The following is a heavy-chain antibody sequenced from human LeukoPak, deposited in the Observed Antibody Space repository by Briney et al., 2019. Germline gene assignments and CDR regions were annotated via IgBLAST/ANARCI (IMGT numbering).Heavy chain of an antibody. Sequence: ASVKVSCKASGYTFTGYYMHWVRQATGQGLVLIGCINPNSGGTNYAQKFQGRVTMTRDTSISTAYMELSRLRSDDTAVYYCARGSSSSWYDYYYYMDVWGKGTTVTVSS. J-gene: IGHJ6*03. V-gene: IGHV1-2*02. D-gene: IGHD6-13*01. CDR1: GYTFTGYY. CDR2: INPNSGGT. CDR3: ARGSSSSWYDYYYYMDV.